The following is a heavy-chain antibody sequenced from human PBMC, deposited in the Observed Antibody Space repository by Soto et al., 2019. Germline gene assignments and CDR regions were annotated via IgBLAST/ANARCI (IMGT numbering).Heavy chain of an antibody. V-gene: IGHV3-23*01. D-gene: IGHD6-13*01. CDR2: ISGSGGST. Sequence: EVQLLESGGGLVQPGGSLRLSCAASGFTFSSYVMTWVRQAPGKGLEWVSGISGSGGSTYYADSVKGRFTIARDNPKNTLYLQMNSLRFEDTAVYYCAKVGSSWDCCGQGTLVTVSS. CDR1: GFTFSSYV. CDR3: AKVGSSWDC. J-gene: IGHJ4*02.